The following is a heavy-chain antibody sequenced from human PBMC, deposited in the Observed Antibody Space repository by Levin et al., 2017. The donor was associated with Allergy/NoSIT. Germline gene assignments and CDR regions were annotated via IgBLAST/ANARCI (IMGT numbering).Heavy chain of an antibody. V-gene: IGHV3-66*01. Sequence: PGGSLRLSCAASGFTVSSNYMSWVRQAPGKGLEWVSVIYSGGSTYYADSVKGRFTISRDNSKNTLYLQMNSLRAEDTAVYYCASRGYSYGFGKIHDAFDIWGQGTMVTVSS. J-gene: IGHJ3*02. CDR2: IYSGGST. D-gene: IGHD5-18*01. CDR1: GFTVSSNY. CDR3: ASRGYSYGFGKIHDAFDI.